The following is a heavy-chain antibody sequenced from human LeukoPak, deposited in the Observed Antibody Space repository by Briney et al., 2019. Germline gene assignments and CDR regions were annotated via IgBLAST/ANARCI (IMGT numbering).Heavy chain of an antibody. V-gene: IGHV1-69*13. Sequence: SVKVSCKASGGTFSSYAISWVRQAPGQGLEWMGGIIPIFGTANYAQKFQGRVTITADESTSTAYMELSSLRSEDTAVYYCARAGYNTNWPLRWFDPWGQGTLVTGSS. D-gene: IGHD1-1*01. CDR1: GGTFSSYA. CDR3: ARAGYNTNWPLRWFDP. J-gene: IGHJ5*02. CDR2: IIPIFGTA.